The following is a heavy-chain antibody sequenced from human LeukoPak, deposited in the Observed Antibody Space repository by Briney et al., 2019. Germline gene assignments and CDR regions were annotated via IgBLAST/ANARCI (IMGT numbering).Heavy chain of an antibody. V-gene: IGHV3-30*03. J-gene: IGHJ4*02. CDR3: ARGITIFGAARHLDY. CDR1: GLTFSSYG. CDR2: MSSDGTNK. Sequence: GGSLRLSCAASGLTFSSYGMHWVRQAPGKGLEWVAVMSSDGTNKYYADSVKGRFTISRDNSKNTLYLQMNSLRAEDTAVYYCARGITIFGAARHLDYWGQGTLVTVSS. D-gene: IGHD3-3*01.